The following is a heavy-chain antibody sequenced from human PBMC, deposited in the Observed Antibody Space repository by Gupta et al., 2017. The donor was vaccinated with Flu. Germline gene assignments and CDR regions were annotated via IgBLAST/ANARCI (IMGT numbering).Heavy chain of an antibody. CDR1: FSSYA. Sequence: FSSYAISWVRQAPGQGLEWMGGIIPIFGTANYAQKFQGRVTITADKSTSTAYMELSSLRSEDTAVYYCARVMDYGDSFDYWGQGTLVTVSS. D-gene: IGHD4-17*01. J-gene: IGHJ4*02. V-gene: IGHV1-69*06. CDR2: IIPIFGTA. CDR3: ARVMDYGDSFDY.